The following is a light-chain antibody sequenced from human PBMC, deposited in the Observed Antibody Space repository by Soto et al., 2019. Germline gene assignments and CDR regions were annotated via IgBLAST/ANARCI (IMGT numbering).Light chain of an antibody. J-gene: IGLJ1*01. Sequence: QSVLTQPRSVSGSPGQSVTISCTGTSTDVGGYNYVSWYQQHPGKVPKLMLYDVSKRPSGVPDRFSGSKSGNTASLTISGLQAEDEADYSCCSYADRDTLYVFGSGTKVTDL. CDR3: CSYADRDTLYV. CDR1: STDVGGYNY. V-gene: IGLV2-11*01. CDR2: DVS.